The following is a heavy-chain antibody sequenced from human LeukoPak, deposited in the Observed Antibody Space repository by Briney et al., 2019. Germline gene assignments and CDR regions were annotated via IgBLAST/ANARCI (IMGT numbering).Heavy chain of an antibody. Sequence: PSETLSLTCTVSGGSLSNYYWSWIRQPPGKGLEWIGYIYYSGSTTYNPSLKSRATISVDTSKNQFSLRLSSVTAADPAVYCCTRGTMMVGPWGQGTLVTVSA. CDR3: TRGTMMVGP. CDR2: IYYSGST. V-gene: IGHV4-59*01. CDR1: GGSLSNYY. J-gene: IGHJ5*02. D-gene: IGHD3-22*01.